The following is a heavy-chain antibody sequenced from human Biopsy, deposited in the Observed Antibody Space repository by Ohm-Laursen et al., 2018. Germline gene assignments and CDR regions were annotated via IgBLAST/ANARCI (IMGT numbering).Heavy chain of an antibody. Sequence: SETLSLTCSVSGGSISDYYWSWLRQPPGKGLEWIGYISYSGSTNYKASLKSRVTISADTSKNQISVRLNSGTAADTALYFCARHPTGFWFDPWGHGTLVTVSS. CDR2: ISYSGST. CDR3: ARHPTGFWFDP. J-gene: IGHJ5*02. V-gene: IGHV4-59*08. CDR1: GGSISDYY.